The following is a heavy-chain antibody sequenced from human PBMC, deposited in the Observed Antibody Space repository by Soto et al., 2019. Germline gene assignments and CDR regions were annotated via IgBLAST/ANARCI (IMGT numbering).Heavy chain of an antibody. D-gene: IGHD5-12*01. J-gene: IGHJ6*02. Sequence: QVQLVQSGAEVKKPGSSVKVSCKASGGTFSSYAISWVRQAHGQGLEWMGGIIPIFGTANYAQKFQGRVTITAYESTSTAYMELSSLRSEDTAVYYCARDSASGYDSYYYYGMDVWGQVTTVTVSS. CDR1: GGTFSSYA. CDR3: ARDSASGYDSYYYYGMDV. CDR2: IIPIFGTA. V-gene: IGHV1-69*01.